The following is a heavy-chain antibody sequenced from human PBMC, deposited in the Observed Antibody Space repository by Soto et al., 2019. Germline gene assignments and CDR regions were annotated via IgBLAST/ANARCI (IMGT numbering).Heavy chain of an antibody. CDR1: GGFVSSGSYY. J-gene: IGHJ3*02. CDR2: MSHSGGT. D-gene: IGHD1-1*01. Sequence: QVQLQQWGAGLLKPSETLSLTCAVYGGFVSSGSYYWSWIRQPPGKGLEWIGEMSHSGGTHFNPSLKSRVTISVNTTKNHFSRKMSSVTAADTALYYCARVERGTATTVVDAFDIWGPGTMVTVSS. V-gene: IGHV4-34*01. CDR3: ARVERGTATTVVDAFDI.